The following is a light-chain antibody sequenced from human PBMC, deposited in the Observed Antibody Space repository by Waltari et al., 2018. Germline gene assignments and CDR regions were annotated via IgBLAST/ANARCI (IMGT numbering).Light chain of an antibody. CDR3: QSADSNGSYWV. CDR2: KDS. J-gene: IGLJ3*02. Sequence: SYELTQPPSVSVSPEQTARITCSGHALPKQYAYWYQQKPGQAPVLVLYKDSERPSGIPERFSGSSSGTTVTLTISGVQAEDEADYYCQSADSNGSYWVFGGGTKLTVL. CDR1: ALPKQY. V-gene: IGLV3-25*03.